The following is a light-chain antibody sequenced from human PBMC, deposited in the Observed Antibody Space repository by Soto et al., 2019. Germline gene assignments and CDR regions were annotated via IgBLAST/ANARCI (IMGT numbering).Light chain of an antibody. CDR3: QQYGSSPWT. CDR2: GAS. V-gene: IGKV3-20*01. Sequence: EIVLTQSPGTLSLSPGERATLSCRASQSVSSSYLAWYQQKPGQAPRLLLYGASSRATGIPDRFSGSGSGPDFTLTISSLEPEDFAVYYCQQYGSSPWTFGQVTKVEIK. J-gene: IGKJ1*01. CDR1: QSVSSSY.